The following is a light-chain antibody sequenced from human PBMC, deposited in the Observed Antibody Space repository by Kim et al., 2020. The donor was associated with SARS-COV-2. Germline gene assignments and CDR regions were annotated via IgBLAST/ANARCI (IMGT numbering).Light chain of an antibody. V-gene: IGLV3-1*01. Sequence: SYELTQPPSVSVSPGQSASITCPGDKLGNKYVCWYQQKAGQSPVLVIYQDIKRPSGIPERFSASNSGNTATLTITGTQAMDEADYYCQAWDSTSVVFGGGTKMTVL. CDR2: QDI. CDR1: KLGNKY. CDR3: QAWDSTSVV. J-gene: IGLJ2*01.